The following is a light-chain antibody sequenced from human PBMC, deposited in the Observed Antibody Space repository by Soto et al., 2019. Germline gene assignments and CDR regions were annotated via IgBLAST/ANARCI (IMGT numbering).Light chain of an antibody. CDR3: QQSGYSPIT. J-gene: IGKJ5*01. Sequence: ESVLTQSPGTLSLPPGERATLSCRASQSVSSSYLAWYHQKPDQAPRLLIYGASSRATGIPDRFSGSGSGTDFTLTIYRLEPEDFAVYYCQQSGYSPITFGQGTRLEI. V-gene: IGKV3-20*01. CDR1: QSVSSSY. CDR2: GAS.